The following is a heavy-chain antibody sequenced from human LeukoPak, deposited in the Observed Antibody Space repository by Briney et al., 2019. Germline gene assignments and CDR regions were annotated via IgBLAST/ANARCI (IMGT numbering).Heavy chain of an antibody. D-gene: IGHD3-22*01. CDR3: ARTYYYDSSGHFDY. CDR2: IYYSGST. J-gene: IGHJ4*02. CDR1: GGSISSYY. V-gene: IGHV4-59*01. Sequence: SETLSLTCPVSGGSISSYYWSWIRQPPGKGLEWIGYIYYSGSTNYNPSLKSRVTISVDTSKNQFSLKLSSVTAADTAVYYCARTYYYDSSGHFDYWGQGTLVTVSS.